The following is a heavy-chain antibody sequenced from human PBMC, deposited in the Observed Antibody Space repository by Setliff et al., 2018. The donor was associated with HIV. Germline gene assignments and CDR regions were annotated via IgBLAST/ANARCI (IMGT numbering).Heavy chain of an antibody. CDR1: GYTFTSYY. CDR3: ASDRVRITIFGANDASDI. D-gene: IGHD3-3*01. CDR2: INPSGGSS. J-gene: IGHJ3*02. Sequence: ASVKVSCKASGYTFTSYYMNWVRQAPGQGLEWMGIINPSGGSSTYAQKFQGRVAMTRDTSTSTVYMELSSLRSEDTAVYYCASDRVRITIFGANDASDIWGQGTMVTVSS. V-gene: IGHV1-46*01.